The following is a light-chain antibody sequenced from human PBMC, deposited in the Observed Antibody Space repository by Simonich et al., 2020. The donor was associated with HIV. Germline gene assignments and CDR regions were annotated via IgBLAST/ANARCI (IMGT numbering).Light chain of an antibody. Sequence: DIVMTQSPDSLAVSLGERATINCKSSQSVLYSSNNKNYLVWYQKKPGQPPKLLIYWASTRESGVPDRFSGSGSGTNFTLTISSLQAEDVALYYCQQYYTTPLTFGGGTKVEIK. CDR1: QSVLYSSNNKNY. CDR3: QQYYTTPLT. CDR2: WAS. V-gene: IGKV4-1*01. J-gene: IGKJ4*01.